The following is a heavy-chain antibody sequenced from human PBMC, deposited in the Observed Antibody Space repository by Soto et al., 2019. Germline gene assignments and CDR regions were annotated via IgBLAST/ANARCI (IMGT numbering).Heavy chain of an antibody. Sequence: GASVKVSCKASGFTFTSSAMQWVRQARGQRLERIGWIVVGSGNTNYAQKFQERVTITRDMSTSTAYMELSSLRSEDTAVYYCAAEGWDYDILTGYRKNFDYWGQGTLVTVSS. CDR1: GFTFTSSA. V-gene: IGHV1-58*02. CDR2: IVVGSGNT. D-gene: IGHD3-9*01. CDR3: AAEGWDYDILTGYRKNFDY. J-gene: IGHJ4*02.